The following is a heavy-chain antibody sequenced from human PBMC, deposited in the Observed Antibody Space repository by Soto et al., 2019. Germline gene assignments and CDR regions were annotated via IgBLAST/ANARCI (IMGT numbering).Heavy chain of an antibody. Sequence: SETLSLTCTVSGGFIWGWIRQSPDKGLGWIGYIYNSGRYNYNPSLESRLTISIDTSKNQFSLRLASVTAADTAVYYCARTLPNRQLFDSWSQGTLVTVSS. V-gene: IGHV4-59*01. CDR1: GGFI. J-gene: IGHJ4*02. CDR3: ARTLPNRQLFDS. D-gene: IGHD1-1*01. CDR2: IYNSGRY.